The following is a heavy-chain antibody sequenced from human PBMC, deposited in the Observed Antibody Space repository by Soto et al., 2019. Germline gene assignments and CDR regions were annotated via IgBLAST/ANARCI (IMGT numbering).Heavy chain of an antibody. CDR3: ARWDYGVYARFDY. CDR2: MNPNSGNT. D-gene: IGHD4-17*01. Sequence: QVQLVQSGTEVKKPGASVKVSCKASGYTFTSHDINWVRQATGQGLEWMGWMNPNSGNTGYAQKFQGRVTMTRNTSISTAYMALSILRSEDTAVYYCARWDYGVYARFDYWGQGTLVTVSS. V-gene: IGHV1-8*01. J-gene: IGHJ4*02. CDR1: GYTFTSHD.